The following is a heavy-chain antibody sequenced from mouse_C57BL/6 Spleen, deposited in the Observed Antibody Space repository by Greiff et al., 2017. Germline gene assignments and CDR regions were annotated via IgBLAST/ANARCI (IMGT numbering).Heavy chain of an antibody. V-gene: IGHV5-17*01. D-gene: IGHD2-2*01. CDR1: GFTFSDYG. CDR2: ISSGSSTI. CDR3: ASGYDYYAMDY. J-gene: IGHJ4*01. Sequence: EVHLVESGGGLVKPGGSLKLSCAASGFTFSDYGMHWVRQAPEKGLEWVAYISSGSSTIYYADTVKGRFTISRDNAKNTLFLQMTSLRSEDTAMYYCASGYDYYAMDYWGQGTSVTVSS.